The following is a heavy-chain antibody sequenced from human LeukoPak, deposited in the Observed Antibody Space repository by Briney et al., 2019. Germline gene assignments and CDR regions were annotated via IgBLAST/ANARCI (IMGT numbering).Heavy chain of an antibody. CDR3: ARLGFRGFLESVHMDV. V-gene: IGHV4-39*01. D-gene: IGHD3-3*01. J-gene: IGHJ6*03. Sequence: SETLSLTCTVSGGSISSSSYYWGWIRQPPGKGLEWIGSIYYSGSTYYNPSLKSRVTISVDTSKNQFSLKLSSVTAADTAVYYCARLGFRGFLESVHMDVWGKGTTVTVSS. CDR1: GGSISSSSYY. CDR2: IYYSGST.